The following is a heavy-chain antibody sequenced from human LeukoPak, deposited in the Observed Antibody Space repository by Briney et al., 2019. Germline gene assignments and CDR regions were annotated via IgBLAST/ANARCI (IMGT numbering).Heavy chain of an antibody. D-gene: IGHD5-12*01. CDR3: ARDHYSGYDFDY. CDR2: INTNTGNP. Sequence: ASVKVSCKASGYTFTSYAMNWVRQAPGQGLEWMGWINTNTGNPTYAQGFTGRFVFSLDTPVSTAYLQISSLKAEDTAVYYCARDHYSGYDFDYWGQGTLVTVSS. J-gene: IGHJ4*02. CDR1: GYTFTSYA. V-gene: IGHV7-4-1*02.